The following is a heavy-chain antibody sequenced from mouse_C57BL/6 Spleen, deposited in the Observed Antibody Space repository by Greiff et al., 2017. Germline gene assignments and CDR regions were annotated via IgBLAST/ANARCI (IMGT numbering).Heavy chain of an antibody. CDR2: ISSGGSYT. V-gene: IGHV5-6*01. D-gene: IGHD4-1*01. Sequence: EVKLMESGGDLVKPGGSLKLSCAASGFTFSSYGMSWVRQTPDKRLEWVATISSGGSYTYYPDSVKGRFTISRDNAKNTLYLHMSSLKSEDTAMYYCAREGAAGKEFAYWGQGTLVTVSA. CDR1: GFTFSSYG. CDR3: AREGAAGKEFAY. J-gene: IGHJ3*01.